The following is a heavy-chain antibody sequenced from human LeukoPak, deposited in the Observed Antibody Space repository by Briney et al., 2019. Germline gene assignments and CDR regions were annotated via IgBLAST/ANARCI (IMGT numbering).Heavy chain of an antibody. D-gene: IGHD6-13*01. CDR3: ARDRAAAGTGLVDY. J-gene: IGHJ4*02. CDR2: IRYDGSNK. CDR1: GFTFSSYG. V-gene: IGHV3-30*02. Sequence: GGSLRLSCAASGFTFSSYGMHWVRQAPGKGLEWVAFIRYDGSNKYYADSVKGRFTISRDNAKNTLYLQMNSLRAEDTAVYYCARDRAAAGTGLVDYWGQGTLVTVSS.